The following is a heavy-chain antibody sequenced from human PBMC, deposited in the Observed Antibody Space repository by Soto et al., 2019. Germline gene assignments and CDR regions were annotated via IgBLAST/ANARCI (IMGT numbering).Heavy chain of an antibody. J-gene: IGHJ5*02. Sequence: QLQLQESGPGLVKPSETLSLTCTVSGGSISSSSYYWGWIRQPPGKGLEWIGSIYYSGSTYYNPSLKSRVTISVDTSKNQFSLKLSSVTAADTAVYYCARPLLVPAARGGGVDNWFDPWGQGTLVTVSS. CDR3: ARPLLVPAARGGGVDNWFDP. CDR1: GGSISSSSYY. CDR2: IYYSGST. D-gene: IGHD2-2*01. V-gene: IGHV4-39*01.